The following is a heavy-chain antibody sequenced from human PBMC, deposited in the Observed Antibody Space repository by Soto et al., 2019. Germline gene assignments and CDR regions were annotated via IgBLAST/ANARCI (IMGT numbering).Heavy chain of an antibody. D-gene: IGHD2-21*01. CDR3: ARIVVGPYYMDV. J-gene: IGHJ6*03. CDR1: GGSISSYY. Sequence: PSETLSLTCTVSGGSISSYYWSWIRQPPGKGLEWIGYIYYSGSTNYNPSLKSRVTISVDTSKNQFSLKLSSVTAADTAVYYCARIVVGPYYMDVWGKGTTVTVSS. CDR2: IYYSGST. V-gene: IGHV4-59*08.